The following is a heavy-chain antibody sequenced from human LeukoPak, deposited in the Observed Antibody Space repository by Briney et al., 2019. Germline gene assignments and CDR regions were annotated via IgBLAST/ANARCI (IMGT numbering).Heavy chain of an antibody. V-gene: IGHV3-23*01. CDR1: GLSFSSFA. J-gene: IGHJ4*02. CDR3: AKASWVSSTDAVR. CDR2: IRGNGET. D-gene: IGHD3-16*01. Sequence: GGCLRLACAAAGLSFSSFAMSWVRQGPARGLEWVSSIRGNGETLYADSVKGRFTLSSDSSRNTVYFQLNNLSVEDTAIYYCAKASWVSSTDAVRWGQGTLVTVSS.